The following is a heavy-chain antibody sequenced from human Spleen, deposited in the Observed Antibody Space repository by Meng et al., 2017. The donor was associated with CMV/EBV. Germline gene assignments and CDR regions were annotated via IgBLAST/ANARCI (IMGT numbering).Heavy chain of an antibody. D-gene: IGHD3-3*01. Sequence: GGSLRLSCAASGFTFSSYWMHWVRQAPGKGLVWVSRINSDGSSTSYADSVKGRFTISRDNAKNTLYLQMNSLRAEDTAVYFCAREGYGFPYPRYGMDVWGQGTTVTVSS. CDR1: GFTFSSYW. J-gene: IGHJ6*02. V-gene: IGHV3-74*01. CDR2: INSDGSST. CDR3: AREGYGFPYPRYGMDV.